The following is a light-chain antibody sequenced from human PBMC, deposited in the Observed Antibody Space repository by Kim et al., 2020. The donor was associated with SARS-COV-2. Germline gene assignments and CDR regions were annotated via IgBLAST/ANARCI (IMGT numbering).Light chain of an antibody. Sequence: DIVMTQSPDSLAVSLGERATINCKSSQSILYSPSNTNYLAWYQQRPRQPPKLLIYWSSTRESGVPDRFSGSGSGTDFTLTISSLQPEDGAVYYCKKYFAFPYTFGRGTKREI. CDR3: KKYFAFPYT. V-gene: IGKV4-1*01. J-gene: IGKJ2*01. CDR1: QSILYSPSNTNY. CDR2: WSS.